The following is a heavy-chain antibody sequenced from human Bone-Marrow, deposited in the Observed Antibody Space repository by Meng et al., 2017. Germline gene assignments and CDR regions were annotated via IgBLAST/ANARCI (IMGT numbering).Heavy chain of an antibody. CDR2: ISSSGSTI. D-gene: IGHD6-13*01. CDR3: ARWIQYSSSWPSFDY. CDR1: RFTLSNDW. V-gene: IGHV3-48*03. Sequence: GESLKISCAASRFTLSNDWMSWVRQAPGKGLEWVSYISSSGSTIYYADSVKGRFTISRDNAKNSLYLQMNSLRAEDTAVYYCARWIQYSSSWPSFDYWGQGTLVTVSS. J-gene: IGHJ4*02.